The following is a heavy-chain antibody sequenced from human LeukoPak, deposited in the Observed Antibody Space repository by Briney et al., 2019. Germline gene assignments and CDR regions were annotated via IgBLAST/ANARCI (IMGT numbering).Heavy chain of an antibody. CDR3: AQGDYSF. CDR2: IYHSGST. V-gene: IGHV4-38-2*02. J-gene: IGHJ4*02. CDR1: GYSISSGYY. D-gene: IGHD4-17*01. Sequence: PSETLSPTCTVSGYSISSGYYWGWIRQPPGKGLEWIGSIYHSGSTYYNPSLKSRVTISVDTSKNQFSLKLSSVTAADTAVYYCAQGDYSFWGQGTLVTVSS.